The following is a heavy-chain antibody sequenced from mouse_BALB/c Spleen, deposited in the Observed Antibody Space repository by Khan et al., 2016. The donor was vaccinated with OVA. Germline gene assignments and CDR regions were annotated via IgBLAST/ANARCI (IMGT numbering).Heavy chain of an antibody. D-gene: IGHD4-1*01. J-gene: IGHJ3*01. Sequence: EVQLQQSGAELVKPGASVKLSCTASGFNIKDTYMHWVKRRPEQGLVWIGRIDPANGNPKYDPKFQGKATITADTYSNTAYLQLSSLTAADAAVYYCVRDYWDVFAYWGQGTLVTVSA. CDR2: IDPANGNP. CDR1: GFNIKDTY. CDR3: VRDYWDVFAY. V-gene: IGHV14-3*02.